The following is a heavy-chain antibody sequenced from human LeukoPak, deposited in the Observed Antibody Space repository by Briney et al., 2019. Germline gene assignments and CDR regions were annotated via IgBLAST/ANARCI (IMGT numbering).Heavy chain of an antibody. Sequence: VASVKVSCKASGYTFTGYYMHWGRQAPGQGLEWRGWINPNSGGTNYAQKFQGRVTMTRDTSISTAYMELSRLRSDDTAVYYCARGASLTYYYDSSGYGGDIWGQGTMVTVSS. CDR1: GYTFTGYY. CDR3: ARGASLTYYYDSSGYGGDI. CDR2: INPNSGGT. V-gene: IGHV1-2*02. J-gene: IGHJ3*02. D-gene: IGHD3-22*01.